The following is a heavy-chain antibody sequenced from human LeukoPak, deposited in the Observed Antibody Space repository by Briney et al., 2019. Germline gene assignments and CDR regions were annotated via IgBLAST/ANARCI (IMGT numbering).Heavy chain of an antibody. J-gene: IGHJ4*02. CDR1: GGSVSSGSYY. V-gene: IGHV4-61*01. D-gene: IGHD2/OR15-2a*01. CDR3: ARLLAYKSTWFDY. CDR2: IYHSGNT. Sequence: SETLSLTCTVSGGSVSSGSYYWSWIRQPPGKGLEWIGYIYHSGNTNYNPSLKGRITISVDTSENQFSLKLNSVTAADTAVYYCARLLAYKSTWFDYWGQGILVTVSS.